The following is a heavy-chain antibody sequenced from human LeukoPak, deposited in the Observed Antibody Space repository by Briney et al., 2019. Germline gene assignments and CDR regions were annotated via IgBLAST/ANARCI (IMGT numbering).Heavy chain of an antibody. CDR1: GFTFSYYA. J-gene: IGHJ4*02. D-gene: IGHD2-15*01. Sequence: GGSLRLSCAASGFTFSYYAMNWVRQAPGKGLEWVSSISTRSTYIYYADSLKGRFTISRDNAKNSLYLQMNSLRAEDTAVYYCARLERYCSGGSCYVGHWGQGTLVTVSS. CDR3: ARLERYCSGGSCYVGH. V-gene: IGHV3-21*01. CDR2: ISTRSTYI.